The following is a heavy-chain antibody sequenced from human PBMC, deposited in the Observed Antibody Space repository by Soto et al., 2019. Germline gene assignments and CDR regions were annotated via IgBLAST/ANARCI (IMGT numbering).Heavy chain of an antibody. CDR3: GVENYETVASAFDI. CDR1: GFSFRSLA. V-gene: IGHV3-30*03. Sequence: QQQLVESGGGVVQPGGSLRLSCAASGFSFRSLAMHWVRQAPGKGLEWVALISYDGSQTYYAESVKGRVTTSRDNSRYTVHVQMKSLRPEDAAVCYCGVENYETVASAFDIWGQGTVVSVSS. J-gene: IGHJ3*02. CDR2: ISYDGSQT. D-gene: IGHD3-16*01.